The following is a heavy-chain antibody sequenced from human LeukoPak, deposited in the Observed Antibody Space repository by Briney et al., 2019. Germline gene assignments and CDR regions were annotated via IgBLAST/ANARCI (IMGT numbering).Heavy chain of an antibody. CDR2: IYPGHSDT. V-gene: IGHV5-51*01. J-gene: IGHJ2*01. D-gene: IGHD5-12*01. CDR1: GYSFTSYW. CDR3: ARTPGSSDYRGYQYWYFDL. Sequence: GESLKISCKGSGYSFTSYWIGWVRQMPGKGLEWMGLIYPGHSDTRYSPSFQGQVTISADESITTAYLQWSSLKASDSGRYFCARTPGSSDYRGYQYWYFDLWGRGTLVTVSS.